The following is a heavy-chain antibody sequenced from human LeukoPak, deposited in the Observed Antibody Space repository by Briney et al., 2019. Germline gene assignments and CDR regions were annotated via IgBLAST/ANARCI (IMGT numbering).Heavy chain of an antibody. CDR2: IYSGAGT. CDR3: TKSGPPDPY. V-gene: IGHV3-53*01. Sequence: PGGSLRLSCAAPGLTVSTNHMSWVRQAPGEGLEWVSVIYSGAGTNYADSVKGRFTISRDNSKNMLYLQMNSLRVEDTAMYYCTKSGPPDPYWGQGTMVTVSS. J-gene: IGHJ3*01. CDR1: GLTVSTNH.